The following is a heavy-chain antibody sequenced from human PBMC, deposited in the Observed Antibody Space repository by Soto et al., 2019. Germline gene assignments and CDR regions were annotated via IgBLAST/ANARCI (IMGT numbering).Heavy chain of an antibody. J-gene: IGHJ6*02. D-gene: IGHD5-12*01. CDR3: SRRRDGYNTLYYGMDV. V-gene: IGHV5-10-1*01. CDR2: IDPSDSYT. CDR1: GYSSTSYW. Sequence: PGESLKISCKGSGYSSTSYWISWVRQMPGKGLEWMGRIDPSDSYTNYSPSFQGHVTISADKSISTAYLQWSRLKASDTVMYYCSRRRDGYNTLYYGMDVWGQGTTVTVSS.